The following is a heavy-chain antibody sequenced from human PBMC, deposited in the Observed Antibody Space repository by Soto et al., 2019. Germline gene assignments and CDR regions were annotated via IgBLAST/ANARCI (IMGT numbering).Heavy chain of an antibody. CDR3: ARSCIVVVPAAKGYGMDV. Sequence: QVQLQQWGAGLLKPSETLSLTCAVYGGSFSGYYWSWLRPPPGKGLEWIGEINHSGSPNYNPSLKSRVTISVDTSKNQFSLKLSSVTAADTAVYYCARSCIVVVPAAKGYGMDVWGQGTTVTVSS. CDR2: INHSGSP. V-gene: IGHV4-34*01. D-gene: IGHD2-2*01. CDR1: GGSFSGYY. J-gene: IGHJ6*02.